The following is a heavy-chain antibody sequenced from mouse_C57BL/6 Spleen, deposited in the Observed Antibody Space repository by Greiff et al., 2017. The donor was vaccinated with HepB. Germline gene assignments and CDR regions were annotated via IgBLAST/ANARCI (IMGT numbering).Heavy chain of an antibody. D-gene: IGHD2-4*01. Sequence: VKLQQPGAELVMPGASVKLSCKASGYTFTSYWMHWVKQRPGQGLEWIGEIDPSDSYTNYNQKFKGKSTLTVDKSSSTAYMQLSSLTSEDSAVYYCARGGGLRRDWYFDVWGTGTTVTVSS. J-gene: IGHJ1*03. V-gene: IGHV1-69*01. CDR2: IDPSDSYT. CDR3: ARGGGLRRDWYFDV. CDR1: GYTFTSYW.